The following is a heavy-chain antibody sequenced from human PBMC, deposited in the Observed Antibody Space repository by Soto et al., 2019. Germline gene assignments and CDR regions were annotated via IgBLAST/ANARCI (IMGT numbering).Heavy chain of an antibody. V-gene: IGHV3-30-3*01. Sequence: QVQLVESGGGVVQPGRSLRLSCAASGFTFSSYAMHWVRQAPGKGLEWVAVISYDGSNKYYADSVKGRFTISRDNSKNTLYLQMNSLRAEDTAVYYCARDFVRDTAMVRGLYYWGQGTLVTVSS. CDR3: ARDFVRDTAMVRGLYY. D-gene: IGHD5-18*01. J-gene: IGHJ4*02. CDR2: ISYDGSNK. CDR1: GFTFSSYA.